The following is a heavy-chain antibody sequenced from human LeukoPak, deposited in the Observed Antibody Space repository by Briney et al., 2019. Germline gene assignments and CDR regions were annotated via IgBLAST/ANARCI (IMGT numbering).Heavy chain of an antibody. J-gene: IGHJ6*02. D-gene: IGHD3-10*01. V-gene: IGHV3-9*01. CDR2: ISWNSGSI. CDR3: AKGLATRVGDYYYGMDV. Sequence: GGSLRLSCAASGFTFDDYAMHWVRQAPGKGLEWVSGISWNSGSIGYADSVKGRFTISRDNAKNSLYLQMNSLRAEDTALYYCAKGLATRVGDYYYGMDVWGQGTTVTVSS. CDR1: GFTFDDYA.